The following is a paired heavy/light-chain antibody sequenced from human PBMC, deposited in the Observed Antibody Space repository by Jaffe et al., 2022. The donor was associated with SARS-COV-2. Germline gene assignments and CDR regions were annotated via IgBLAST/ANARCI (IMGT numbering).Light chain of an antibody. V-gene: IGLV4-69*01. CDR3: QTWGPNIRV. J-gene: IGLJ3*02. CDR1: SGHSNYA. Sequence: QLVLTQSPSASASLGAAVKLTCTLSSGHSNYAIAWHQLQPDKGPRYLMKLNYDGSHNKGDGIPDRFSGSSSGAERYLTISSLQSEDEADYYCQTWGPNIRVFGGGTKLTVL. CDR2: LNYDGSH.
Heavy chain of an antibody. Sequence: QVTLKESGPVLVKPTETLTLTCNVSGFSLSNTDMGVSWIRQPPGKALEWLALIFSNDEKFYSASLKSRLTISKDTSKRHVVLTVTNMDPVDTATYFCARGGRNSAGNGYFDLWGRGTLVTVSS. CDR3: ARGGRNSAGNGYFDL. V-gene: IGHV2-26*01. D-gene: IGHD1-26*01. J-gene: IGHJ2*01. CDR2: IFSNDEK. CDR1: GFSLSNTDMG.